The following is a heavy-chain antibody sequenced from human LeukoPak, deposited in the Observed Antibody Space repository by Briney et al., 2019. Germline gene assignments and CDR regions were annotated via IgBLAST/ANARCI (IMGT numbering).Heavy chain of an antibody. Sequence: GASVKVSCKASGGTFSSYAISWVRQAPGQGLEWMGWINPNSGGTNYAQKFQGRVTMTRDTSISTAYMELSRLRSDDTAVYYCVARRKRNSSGYYDSDYFDYWGQGTLVTVSA. D-gene: IGHD3-22*01. V-gene: IGHV1-2*02. CDR2: INPNSGGT. CDR3: VARRKRNSSGYYDSDYFDY. J-gene: IGHJ4*02. CDR1: GGTFSSYA.